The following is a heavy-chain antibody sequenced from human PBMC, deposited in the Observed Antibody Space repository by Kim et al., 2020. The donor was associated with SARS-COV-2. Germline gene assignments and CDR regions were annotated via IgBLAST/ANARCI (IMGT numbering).Heavy chain of an antibody. D-gene: IGHD3-10*01. Sequence: GGSLRLSCAASGFTFSSYGMHWVRQAPGKGLEWVAVISYDGSNKYYADSVKGRFTISRDNSKNTLYLQMNSLRAEDTAVYYCAREDTMVRGVRYYYYGMDVWGQGTTVTVSS. CDR2: ISYDGSNK. CDR1: GFTFSSYG. V-gene: IGHV3-33*05. J-gene: IGHJ6*02. CDR3: AREDTMVRGVRYYYYGMDV.